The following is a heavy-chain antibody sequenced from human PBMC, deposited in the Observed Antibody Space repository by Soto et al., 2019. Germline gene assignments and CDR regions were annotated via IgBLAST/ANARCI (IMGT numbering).Heavy chain of an antibody. CDR1: GFTFSSYW. D-gene: IGHD6-19*01. CDR3: AREARSGWYVGYYYYGMDV. J-gene: IGHJ6*02. V-gene: IGHV3-7*01. CDR2: IKQDGSEK. Sequence: GSLRLSCAASGFTFSSYWMSWVRQAPGKGLEWVANIKQDGSEKYYVDSVKGRFTISRDNAKNSLYLQMNSLRAEDTAVYYCAREARSGWYVGYYYYGMDVWGQGTTVTVSS.